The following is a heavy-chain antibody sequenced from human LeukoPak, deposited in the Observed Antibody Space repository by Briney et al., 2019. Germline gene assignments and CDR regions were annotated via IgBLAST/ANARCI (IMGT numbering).Heavy chain of an antibody. CDR1: GFTVSSNY. D-gene: IGHD1-14*01. J-gene: IGHJ3*02. Sequence: PGGSLRLSCAASGFTVSSNYMSWVRQAPGKGLEWVSVIHSGGSTYYADSVKGRFTISRDNSKNTLYLQMNSLRAEDTAVYYCARDKDQYRLDAFDIWGQGTMVTVSS. CDR2: IHSGGST. CDR3: ARDKDQYRLDAFDI. V-gene: IGHV3-66*02.